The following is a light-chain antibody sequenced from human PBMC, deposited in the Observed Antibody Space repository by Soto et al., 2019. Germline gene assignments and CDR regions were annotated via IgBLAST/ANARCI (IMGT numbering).Light chain of an antibody. CDR3: QQYGNSP. V-gene: IGKV3-20*01. Sequence: ENVLTQSPGTLSLSPGERATLSCRASQTFGSVYLAWYQQKPGQAPRLLIYGASRRATGIPDRFSGSVSGADFTLTISRLEPEDFAMYYCQQYGNSPFGGGTKVEIK. CDR2: GAS. CDR1: QTFGSVY. J-gene: IGKJ4*01.